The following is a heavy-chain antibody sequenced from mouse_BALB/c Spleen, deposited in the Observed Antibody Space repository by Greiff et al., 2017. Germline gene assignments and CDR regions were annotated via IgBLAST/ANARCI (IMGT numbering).Heavy chain of an antibody. CDR3: ARERTTVVATEYAMDY. CDR2: ISDGGSYT. CDR1: GFTFSDYY. J-gene: IGHJ4*01. V-gene: IGHV5-4*02. Sequence: EVKLVESGGGLVKPGGSLKLSCAASGFTFSDYYMYWVRQTPEKRLEWVATISDGGSYTYYPDSVKGRFTISRDNAKNNLYLQMSSLKSEDTAMYYCARERTTVVATEYAMDYWGQGTSVTVSS. D-gene: IGHD1-1*01.